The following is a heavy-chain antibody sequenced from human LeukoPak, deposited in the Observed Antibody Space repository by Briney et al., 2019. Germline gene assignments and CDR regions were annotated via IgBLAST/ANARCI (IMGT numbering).Heavy chain of an antibody. D-gene: IGHD6-6*01. V-gene: IGHV1-2*02. J-gene: IGHJ4*02. CDR2: INPNNGDT. Sequence: GASVKVSCKASGYSFSDYHINWVRQASGQGPEWMGWINPNNGDTDYAKAFQGRVTMTRDTSISTAYMELRSLRSDDTAVYYCSSSSGYWGQGTLVTVSS. CDR1: GYSFSDYH. CDR3: SSSSGY.